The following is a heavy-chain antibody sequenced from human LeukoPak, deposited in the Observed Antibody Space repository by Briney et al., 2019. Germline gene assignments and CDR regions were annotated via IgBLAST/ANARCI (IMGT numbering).Heavy chain of an antibody. V-gene: IGHV3-48*03. J-gene: IGHJ4*02. CDR1: GFTFSSYE. CDR2: VSSTGSTI. CDR3: ARVGEQWLVPAFDY. Sequence: GGSLRLSCAASGFTFSSYEMNWVRQAPGKGLEWVSYVSSTGSTIYFADSVKGRFTISRDNAKNSLYLQMNGLRAEDTAVYYCARVGEQWLVPAFDYWGQGTLVTVSS. D-gene: IGHD6-19*01.